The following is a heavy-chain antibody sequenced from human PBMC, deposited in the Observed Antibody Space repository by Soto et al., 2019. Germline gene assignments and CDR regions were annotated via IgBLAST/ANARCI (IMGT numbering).Heavy chain of an antibody. CDR3: ARNGDCTRPGCIVGWFDP. CDR1: GGSGGSFSGYY. CDR2: INHSGST. J-gene: IGHJ5*02. D-gene: IGHD2-8*01. V-gene: IGHV4-34*01. Sequence: SETLSLTCAVYGGSGGSFSGYYWSWIRQPPGKGLEWIGEINHSGSTNYNPSLKSRVTISVDTSKNQFSLKLSSVTAADTAMYYCARNGDCTRPGCIVGWFDPWGPGTLVTVSS.